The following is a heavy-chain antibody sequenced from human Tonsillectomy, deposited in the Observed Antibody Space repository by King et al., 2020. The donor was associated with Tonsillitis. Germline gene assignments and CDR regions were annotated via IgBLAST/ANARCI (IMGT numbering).Heavy chain of an antibody. CDR2: ISHDGSNI. CDR1: GLTFTTYA. J-gene: IGHJ4*02. Sequence: VQLVESGGGVVQPGTSLRLSCAASGLTFTTYAMHWVRQAPGKGLEGLAVISHDGSNIYYADSVKGRFTIYRDNSKNTLYLQMNSLRAEDTAVYYCARAGFSSSWYAAYFDYWGQGTLVTVSS. CDR3: ARAGFSSSWYAAYFDY. V-gene: IGHV3-30-3*01. D-gene: IGHD6-13*01.